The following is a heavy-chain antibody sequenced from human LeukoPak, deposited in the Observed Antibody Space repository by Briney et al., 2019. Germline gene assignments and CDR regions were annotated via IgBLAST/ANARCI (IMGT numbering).Heavy chain of an antibody. Sequence: PGGSLRLSCAGSGFTFSNYGMHWVRQAPGKGPEWVAVISYDGTNKYYADSVKGRFTISRDNAKNSLYLQMNSLRAEDTAVYYCPRGENEYYGLGNYPLDYWGQGTLVTVSS. D-gene: IGHD3-10*01. V-gene: IGHV3-30*03. CDR3: PRGENEYYGLGNYPLDY. J-gene: IGHJ4*02. CDR2: ISYDGTNK. CDR1: GFTFSNYG.